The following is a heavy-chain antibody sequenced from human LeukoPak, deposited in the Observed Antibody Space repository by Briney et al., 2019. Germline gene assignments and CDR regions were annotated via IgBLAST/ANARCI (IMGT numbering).Heavy chain of an antibody. Sequence: PSETLSLTCTVSGASISSYYWSWIRQTPGKGLEWIGEIYHSGSTNYNPSLRSRVTISVDKSKNQFSLKLSSVTAADTAVYYCARVAIFGVVLFDPWGQGTLVTVSS. D-gene: IGHD3-3*01. J-gene: IGHJ5*02. CDR3: ARVAIFGVVLFDP. CDR1: GASISSYY. V-gene: IGHV4-59*12. CDR2: IYHSGST.